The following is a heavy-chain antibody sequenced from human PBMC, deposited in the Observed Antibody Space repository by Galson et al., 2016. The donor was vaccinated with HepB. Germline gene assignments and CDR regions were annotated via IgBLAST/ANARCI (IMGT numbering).Heavy chain of an antibody. Sequence: PALVKPTQTLTLTCTFSGFSLCTSAVGVGWIRQAPGKAPEWLAFIYWDDNEHYSPSLESRLTITKDTSKNQVVLTMTNMDPVDTGTYYCARGSGWLLDRWGQGTLVTVSS. CDR2: IYWDDNE. V-gene: IGHV2-5*02. D-gene: IGHD6-19*01. J-gene: IGHJ5*02. CDR1: GFSLCTSAVG. CDR3: ARGSGWLLDR.